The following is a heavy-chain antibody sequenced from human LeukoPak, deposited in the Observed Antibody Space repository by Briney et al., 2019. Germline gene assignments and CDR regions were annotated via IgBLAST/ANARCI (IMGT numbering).Heavy chain of an antibody. CDR2: LNPKSGNT. Sequence: ASVKVSCKASGYTFTSYDINWVRQATGQGLAWMGWLNPKSGNTGYAQKFQGRVTLTRNTSISTAYMELSSLRSEATAVYFCARGLSSGSYFSSVYWGQGTLVTVSS. V-gene: IGHV1-8*01. CDR3: ARGLSSGSYFSSVY. J-gene: IGHJ4*02. D-gene: IGHD1-26*01. CDR1: GYTFTSYD.